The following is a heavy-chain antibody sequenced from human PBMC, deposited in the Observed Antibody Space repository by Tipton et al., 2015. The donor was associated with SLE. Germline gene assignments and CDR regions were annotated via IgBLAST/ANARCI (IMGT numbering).Heavy chain of an antibody. CDR1: GFTFSYYG. V-gene: IGHV3-33*01. CDR2: IWYDGSNK. J-gene: IGHJ3*02. Sequence: RSLRLSCVASGFTFSYYGMHWVRQGPGKGLELVAAIWYDGSNKYHADSVKGRFTISRDNAKNSLFLQMNSLRAEDTAVYYCARAESYCGGDCYLDAFDIWGQGTMVTVS. D-gene: IGHD2-21*02. CDR3: ARAESYCGGDCYLDAFDI.